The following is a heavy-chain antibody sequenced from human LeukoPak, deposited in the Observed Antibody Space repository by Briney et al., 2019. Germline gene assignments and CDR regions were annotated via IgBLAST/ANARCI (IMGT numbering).Heavy chain of an antibody. Sequence: GGSLRLSCAASGFTVSSYGMHWVRQAPGKGLEWVAVIWYDGSNKYYADSVKGRFTISRDNSKNTLYLQMNSLRAEDTAVYYCASERDLDAFDIWGQGTMVTVSS. CDR1: GFTVSSYG. CDR3: ASERDLDAFDI. CDR2: IWYDGSNK. J-gene: IGHJ3*02. V-gene: IGHV3-33*08.